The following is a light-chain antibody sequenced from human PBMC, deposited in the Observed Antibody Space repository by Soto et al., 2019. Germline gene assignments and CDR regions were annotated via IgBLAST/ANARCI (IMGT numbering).Light chain of an antibody. CDR2: GAS. Sequence: EIVMTQSPATLSVSPGERATLSCRASQSVSSNLAWYQQKPGQAPRLLIYGASTMSTGIPARFSGSGSGTEFPLTISSLQSEDFAVYYCQQYNNWPRTFGHGTKLEIK. V-gene: IGKV3-15*01. CDR1: QSVSSN. J-gene: IGKJ2*01. CDR3: QQYNNWPRT.